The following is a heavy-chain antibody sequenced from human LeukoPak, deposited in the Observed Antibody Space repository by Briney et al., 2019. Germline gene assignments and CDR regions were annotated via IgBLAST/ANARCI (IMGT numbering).Heavy chain of an antibody. V-gene: IGHV3-74*01. CDR3: ARVGGGWFSDY. CDR2: INGDGSGT. D-gene: IGHD6-19*01. Sequence: PGGSLRLSCAASGFTFSGYWMQWVRQAPGKGLVWVSRINGDGSGTSYADSVKGRFTISRDNAENTLYLQMNSLRADDTAVYYCARVGGGWFSDYWGQGTLVTVSS. CDR1: GFTFSGYW. J-gene: IGHJ4*02.